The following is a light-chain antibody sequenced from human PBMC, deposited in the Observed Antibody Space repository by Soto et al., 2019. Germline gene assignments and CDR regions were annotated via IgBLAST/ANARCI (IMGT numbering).Light chain of an antibody. J-gene: IGKJ4*01. CDR3: QQYGSSPPLT. V-gene: IGKV3-20*01. Sequence: EIVLTQSPGTLYLSPGERATLSCSASQSVSSSYLAWYQQKSGQAPRLLIYGASSRATGIPDRFSGSGSGTDFTLTISRLEPEDFAVYYCQQYGSSPPLTFGEGTQVDIK. CDR2: GAS. CDR1: QSVSSSY.